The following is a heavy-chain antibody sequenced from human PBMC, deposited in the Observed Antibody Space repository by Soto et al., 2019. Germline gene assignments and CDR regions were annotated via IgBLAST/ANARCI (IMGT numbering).Heavy chain of an antibody. CDR3: AREIGYCSSTSCYEESNWFDP. J-gene: IGHJ5*02. Sequence: SETLSLTCTVSGGSISSGDYYWSWIRQPPGKGLEWIGYIYYSGSTYYNPSLKSRVTISVDTSKNQFSLKLSSVTAADTAVYYCAREIGYCSSTSCYEESNWFDPWGQGTLVTVSS. CDR2: IYYSGST. CDR1: GGSISSGDYY. V-gene: IGHV4-30-4*01. D-gene: IGHD2-2*01.